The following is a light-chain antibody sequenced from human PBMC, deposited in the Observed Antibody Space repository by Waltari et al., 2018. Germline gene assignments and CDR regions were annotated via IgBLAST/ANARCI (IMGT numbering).Light chain of an antibody. Sequence: NFILTQTHSVSESPGKTVTIPCTSSSGRIGSSYVKWYQQRPGSAPTTVIYEDYQRPPGVPERFSGSIDSSSNSAYVTISGLKPEDEADYYCQSYDNDNVVFGGGTRLTVL. CDR3: QSYDNDNVV. J-gene: IGLJ3*02. V-gene: IGLV6-57*02. CDR2: EDY. CDR1: SGRIGSSY.